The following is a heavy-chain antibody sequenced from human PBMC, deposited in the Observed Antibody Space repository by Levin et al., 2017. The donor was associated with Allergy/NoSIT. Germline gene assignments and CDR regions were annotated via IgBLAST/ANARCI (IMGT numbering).Heavy chain of an antibody. CDR1: GGSISSSSYC. Sequence: TLSLTCTVSGGSISSSSYCWGWIRQPPGKGLEWIGSIYYSGSTYYNPSLKSRVTISVDTSKNQFSLKLSSVTAADTAVYYCARLGRYYDSSGYPYFQHWGQGTLVTVSS. V-gene: IGHV4-39*01. CDR2: IYYSGST. D-gene: IGHD3-22*01. CDR3: ARLGRYYDSSGYPYFQH. J-gene: IGHJ1*01.